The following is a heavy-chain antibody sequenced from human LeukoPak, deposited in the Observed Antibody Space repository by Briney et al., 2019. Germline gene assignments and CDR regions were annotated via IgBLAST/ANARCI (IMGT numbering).Heavy chain of an antibody. Sequence: PGGSLRLSCAASGFRFSSYGFHWVRQAPNKGLEWMAFMRYDETEEYYADSVKGRFTISRDTSNNTLFLQMNSLRIDDTAVYFCAKVAGSSPAWHYLDLWGLGTLVTVSS. CDR3: AKVAGSSPAWHYLDL. CDR2: MRYDETEE. CDR1: GFRFSSYG. J-gene: IGHJ4*02. V-gene: IGHV3-30*02. D-gene: IGHD5/OR15-5a*01.